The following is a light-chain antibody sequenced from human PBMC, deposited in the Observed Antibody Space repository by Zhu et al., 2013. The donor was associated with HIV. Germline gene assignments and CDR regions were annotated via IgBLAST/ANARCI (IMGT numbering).Light chain of an antibody. CDR2: EAT. CDR3: CSYAGNIEFRV. Sequence: QSALTQPASVSGSPGQPITISCTGTSSDVGTYNLISWYQQHSGKAPKLIIYEATKRPSGVSNRFSGSKSSNTASLTISGLQAEDEADYYCCSYAGNIEFRVFGGGTRLTVL. J-gene: IGLJ2*01. V-gene: IGLV2-23*01. CDR1: SSDVGTYNL.